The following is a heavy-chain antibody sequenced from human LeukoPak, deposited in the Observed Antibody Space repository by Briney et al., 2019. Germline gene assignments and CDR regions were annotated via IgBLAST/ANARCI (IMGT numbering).Heavy chain of an antibody. V-gene: IGHV4-59*08. D-gene: IGHD3-10*01. CDR2: IYYSGST. CDR1: GGSISSYY. J-gene: IGHJ2*01. Sequence: KPSETLSLTCTVFGGSISSYYWSWIRQPPGKGLEWIGYIYYSGSTNYNPSLKSRVTISVDTSKNQFSLKLSSVTAADTAVYYCARHLIPLNGYYYGSGRPGPFDLWGRGTLVTVSS. CDR3: ARHLIPLNGYYYGSGRPGPFDL.